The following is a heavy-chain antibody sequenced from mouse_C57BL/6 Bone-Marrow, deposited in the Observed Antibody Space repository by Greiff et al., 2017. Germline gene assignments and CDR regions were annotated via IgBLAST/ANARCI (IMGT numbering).Heavy chain of an antibody. CDR1: GYTFTSYW. CDR3: ASSSDCDGCPSD. V-gene: IGHV1-69*01. CDR2: IDPSDSYT. J-gene: IGHJ2*01. Sequence: QVQLQQPGAELVMPGASVKLSCKASGYTFTSYWMHWVKQRPGQGLEWIGEIDPSDSYTNYNQKFKGKATLTVDKSSSTAYMGLSSLTSEDSAVYYCASSSDCDGCPSDWGKGTTLTVSS. D-gene: IGHD2-13*01.